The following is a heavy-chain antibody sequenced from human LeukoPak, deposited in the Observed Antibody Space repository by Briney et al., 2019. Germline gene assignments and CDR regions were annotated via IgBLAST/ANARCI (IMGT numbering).Heavy chain of an antibody. J-gene: IGHJ4*02. Sequence: GGSLRLSCAASGFTIRTFSMNWVRQAPGKGLEWVANIKPDGSEKSYVDSVKGRFTVSRDNAKNSLYLHMNSLRAEDTALYYRTRNTVAAAGDDWGQGTLVTVSS. CDR3: TRNTVAAAGDD. V-gene: IGHV3-7*01. CDR2: IKPDGSEK. D-gene: IGHD6-13*01. CDR1: GFTIRTFS.